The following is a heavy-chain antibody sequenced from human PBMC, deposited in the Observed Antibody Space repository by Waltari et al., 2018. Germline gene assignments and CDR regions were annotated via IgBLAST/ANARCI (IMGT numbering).Heavy chain of an antibody. CDR1: GYTLTELS. CDR2: IIPILGTA. CDR3: ARDREKYSSSSRHFDL. V-gene: IGHV1-69*13. Sequence: QVQLVQSGAEVKKPGASVKVSCKVSGYTLTELSMHWVRQAPGQGLEWMGGIIPILGTANYAQKFQGRVTITADESTSTAYMELSSLRSEDTAVYYCARDREKYSSSSRHFDLWGRGTLVTVSS. J-gene: IGHJ2*01. D-gene: IGHD6-6*01.